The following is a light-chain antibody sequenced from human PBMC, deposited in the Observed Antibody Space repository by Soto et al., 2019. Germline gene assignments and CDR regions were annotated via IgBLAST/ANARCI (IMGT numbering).Light chain of an antibody. J-gene: IGKJ1*01. Sequence: EIVLTQSPGTLSLSPGERATLSCRASQSVSSSYLAWYQQKPGQAPRLLIYGASSRATGIPDRFSGSGSGTHFPLTLSRLEPEEFAVYYCQHYGTSPTWTFGQGTKVEIK. CDR2: GAS. CDR3: QHYGTSPTWT. CDR1: QSVSSSY. V-gene: IGKV3-20*01.